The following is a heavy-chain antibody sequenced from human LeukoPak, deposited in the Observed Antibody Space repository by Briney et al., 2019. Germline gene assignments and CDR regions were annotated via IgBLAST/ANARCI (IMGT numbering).Heavy chain of an antibody. CDR3: ARPAYGDYGYDY. D-gene: IGHD4-17*01. J-gene: IGHJ4*02. Sequence: HPGGSLRLSCAASGFTVSNYYMSWVRQAPGKGLEWVANIKQDGSEKYYVDSVKGRFTISRDNAKNSLYLQMNSLRAEDTAVYYCARPAYGDYGYDYWGQGTLVTVSS. V-gene: IGHV3-7*01. CDR1: GFTVSNYY. CDR2: IKQDGSEK.